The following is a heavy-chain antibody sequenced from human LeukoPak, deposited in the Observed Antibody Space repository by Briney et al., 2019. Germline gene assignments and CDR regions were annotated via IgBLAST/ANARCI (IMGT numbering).Heavy chain of an antibody. CDR3: AGAHTDLRSHYDYVWGSYRPRYYFDC. V-gene: IGHV4-34*01. D-gene: IGHD3-16*02. CDR2: INHSGNT. Sequence: SETLSLPCGVCGGFFSVYYWRGIRHPPGRGVEWIGEINHSGNTNYNPSLKSRVNISVDPSKNHFSLKLSSVTAADTAVYYCAGAHTDLRSHYDYVWGSYRPRYYFDCWGQGTLVTVSS. CDR1: GGFFSVYY. J-gene: IGHJ4*02.